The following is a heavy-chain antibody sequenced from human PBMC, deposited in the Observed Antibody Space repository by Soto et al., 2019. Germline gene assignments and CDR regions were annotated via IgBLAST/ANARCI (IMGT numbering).Heavy chain of an antibody. V-gene: IGHV3-23*01. CDR1: GFTFSSYA. D-gene: IGHD2-15*01. Sequence: PGGSLRLSCAASGFTFSSYAVTWVRQAPGKGLEWVSGISGSGVVASYADSVKGRFTIFRDNSKNTLYLQMNSLRGDDTALYYCAKVACSGVGCYSVDYWGQGTLVTVS. J-gene: IGHJ4*02. CDR2: ISGSGVVA. CDR3: AKVACSGVGCYSVDY.